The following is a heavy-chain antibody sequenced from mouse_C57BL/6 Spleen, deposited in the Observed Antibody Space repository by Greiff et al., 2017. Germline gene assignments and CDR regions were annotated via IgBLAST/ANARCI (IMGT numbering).Heavy chain of an antibody. Sequence: VQLQQPGAELVMPGASVKLSCKASGYTFTSYWMHWVKQRPGQGLEWIGEIDPYDSYTNYNQKFKGKATLTVDKSSSTAYMRLSSLTAEDSAVYCCARDGSVWYFDVWGTGTTVTVSS. CDR1: GYTFTSYW. V-gene: IGHV1-69*01. CDR2: IDPYDSYT. D-gene: IGHD1-1*01. CDR3: ARDGSVWYFDV. J-gene: IGHJ1*03.